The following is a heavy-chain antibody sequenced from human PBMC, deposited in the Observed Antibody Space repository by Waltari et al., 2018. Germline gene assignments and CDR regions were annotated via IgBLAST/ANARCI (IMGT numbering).Heavy chain of an antibody. D-gene: IGHD6-6*01. J-gene: IGHJ4*02. V-gene: IGHV4-59*01. CDR2: IYYSGST. Sequence: QVQLQESGPGLVKPSETLSLTCTVSGGSISSSYWSWIRQPPGKGLEWIGYIYYSGSTNYNPSLKSRVTISVDTSKNQFSLKLSSVTAADTAVYYCARGEIAAFHYWGQGTLVTVSS. CDR3: ARGEIAAFHY. CDR1: GGSISSSY.